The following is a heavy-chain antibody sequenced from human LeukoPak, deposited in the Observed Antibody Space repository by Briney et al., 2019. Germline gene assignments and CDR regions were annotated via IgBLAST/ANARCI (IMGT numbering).Heavy chain of an antibody. D-gene: IGHD3-22*01. CDR1: GFTFSSYG. CDR3: ARGGYYVSRAEDAFDI. Sequence: PGGSLRLSCAASGFTFSSYGMHWVRQAPGKGLEWVADIWYDGSNKYYADSVKGRFTISRDNSKNTLYLQMNSLRAEDTAVYYCARGGYYVSRAEDAFDIWGQGTMVTVSS. V-gene: IGHV3-33*01. J-gene: IGHJ3*02. CDR2: IWYDGSNK.